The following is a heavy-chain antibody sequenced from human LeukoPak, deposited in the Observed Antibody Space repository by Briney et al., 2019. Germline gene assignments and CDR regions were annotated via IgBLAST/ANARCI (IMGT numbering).Heavy chain of an antibody. Sequence: PSQTLSLTCTVSGGSISSGSYYWSWIRQPAGKGLQWIGRIYTSGTTNYNPSLESRVTISVDTSKNQFSLKLSSVTAADTAVYYCAGEKGTYYAPGGFDPWGQGTLVTVSS. CDR2: IYTSGTT. CDR3: AGEKGTYYAPGGFDP. CDR1: GGSISSGSYY. D-gene: IGHD1-26*01. V-gene: IGHV4-61*02. J-gene: IGHJ5*02.